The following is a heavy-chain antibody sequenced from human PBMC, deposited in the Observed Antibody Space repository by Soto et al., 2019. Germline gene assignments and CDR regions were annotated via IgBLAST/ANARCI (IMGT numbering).Heavy chain of an antibody. CDR1: GFTFSSYG. V-gene: IGHV3-33*01. D-gene: IGHD6-19*01. J-gene: IGHJ6*02. CDR3: ARDEYSSGWYIYYYYYGMDV. Sequence: AGGSLRLSCAASGFTFSSYGMHWVRQAPGKGLEWVAVIWYDGSNKYYADSVKGRFTISRDNSKNTLYLQMNSLRAEDTAVYYCARDEYSSGWYIYYYYYGMDVWGQGTTVTVSS. CDR2: IWYDGSNK.